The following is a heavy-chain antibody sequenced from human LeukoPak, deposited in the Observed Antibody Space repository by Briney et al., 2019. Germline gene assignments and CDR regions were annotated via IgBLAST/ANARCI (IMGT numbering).Heavy chain of an antibody. CDR1: GYTFTGYY. D-gene: IGHD3-10*01. J-gene: IGHJ4*02. CDR2: INPNSGGT. Sequence: AAVKVSCKDSGYTFTGYYMHWVRQAPGQGLEWMGRINPNSGGTNYAQKFQGRVTMTRDTSISTAYMELSRLRSDDTAVYYCARVGYYGSGSYPDYWGQGTLVTVSS. CDR3: ARVGYYGSGSYPDY. V-gene: IGHV1-2*06.